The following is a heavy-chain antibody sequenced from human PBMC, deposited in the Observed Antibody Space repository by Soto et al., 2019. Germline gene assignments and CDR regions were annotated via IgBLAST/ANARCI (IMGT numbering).Heavy chain of an antibody. CDR2: IYYTGSNNY. D-gene: IGHD6-19*01. CDR1: GGSISGYY. CDR3: ARHSSGWYLDR. V-gene: IGHV4-59*08. Sequence: SETLSLTCTLSGGSISGYYWAWVRQSPRKGLEWIGYIYYTGSNNYNYNPSLNNRVSMSVDTSKNQFSLRLSSVTAADSAVYYCARHSSGWYLDRWGQGALVTVSS. J-gene: IGHJ4*02.